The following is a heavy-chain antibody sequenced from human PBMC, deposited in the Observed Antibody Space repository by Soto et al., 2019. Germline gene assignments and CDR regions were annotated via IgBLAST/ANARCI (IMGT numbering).Heavy chain of an antibody. CDR3: ARDQGFWSGYSYLFGEQRENWFDP. V-gene: IGHV4-4*02. CDR1: GLSISSHPW. J-gene: IGHJ5*02. CDR2: LYYSGGA. D-gene: IGHD3-3*01. Sequence: SETLSLTCSVSGLSISSHPWWTWVRQAPGKGLEWIGELYYSGGAAYNPSLQNRAAISVDNSKNHLSLTLTSVTTADTAVYYCARDQGFWSGYSYLFGEQRENWFDPWGQGTLVTVSS.